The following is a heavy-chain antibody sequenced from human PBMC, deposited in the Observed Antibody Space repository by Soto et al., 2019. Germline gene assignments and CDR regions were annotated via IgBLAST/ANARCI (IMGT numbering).Heavy chain of an antibody. V-gene: IGHV3-23*01. CDR3: AKIRRADSRGYFFDY. CDR1: GFTFTSFA. J-gene: IGHJ4*02. Sequence: SLRLSCAASGFTFTSFAVSWVRQAPGKGLKWVSAISGSGGATYYADSVKGRFTVSRDNSRNTVYLQVDSLRVEDTAVYYCAKIRRADSRGYFFDYWGQGTLVTVSS. CDR2: ISGSGGAT. D-gene: IGHD3-22*01.